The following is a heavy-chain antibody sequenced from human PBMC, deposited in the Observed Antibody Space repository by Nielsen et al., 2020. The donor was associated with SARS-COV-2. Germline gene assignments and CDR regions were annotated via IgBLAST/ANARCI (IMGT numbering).Heavy chain of an antibody. J-gene: IGHJ6*03. CDR2: ISWNSGSI. V-gene: IGHV3-9*01. Sequence: GGSLRLSCAASGFTFDDYAMHWVRHAPGKGLEWVSGISWNSGSIGYADSVKGRFTISRDNAKNSLYLQMNSLRAEDTALYYCAKDTAVGSYYYYMDVWGKGTTVTVSS. CDR1: GFTFDDYA. CDR3: AKDTAVGSYYYYMDV. D-gene: IGHD6-19*01.